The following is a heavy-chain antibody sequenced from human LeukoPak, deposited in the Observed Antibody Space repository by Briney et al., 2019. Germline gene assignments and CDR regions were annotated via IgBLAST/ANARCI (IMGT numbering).Heavy chain of an antibody. J-gene: IGHJ4*02. V-gene: IGHV4-39*01. CDR1: GGSISSSSYY. Sequence: SETLSLTCTVSGGSISSSSYYWGWIRQPPGKGLEWIGSIYYSGSTYYNPSLKSRVTISVDTSKNQFSLKLSSATAADTAVYYCARHTYYYGSGSQYYFDYWGQGTLVTVSS. CDR2: IYYSGST. CDR3: ARHTYYYGSGSQYYFDY. D-gene: IGHD3-10*01.